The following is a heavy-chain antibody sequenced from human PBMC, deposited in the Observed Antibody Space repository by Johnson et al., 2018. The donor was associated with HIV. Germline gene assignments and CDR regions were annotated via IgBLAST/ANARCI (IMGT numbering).Heavy chain of an antibody. CDR3: ARDVASVYGSGDHAFVI. J-gene: IGHJ3*02. V-gene: IGHV3-43*01. CDR1: GFTFDDYT. Sequence: EVQLVESGGGVVQPGGSLRLSCAASGFTFDDYTMHWVRQAPGKGLEWVSLISWDGGSTYYANSVKGRFTISRDNSRNTLYLQMGRLRVEEMAVYYCARDVASVYGSGDHAFVIWGQGTMVTVSS. CDR2: ISWDGGST. D-gene: IGHD3-10*01.